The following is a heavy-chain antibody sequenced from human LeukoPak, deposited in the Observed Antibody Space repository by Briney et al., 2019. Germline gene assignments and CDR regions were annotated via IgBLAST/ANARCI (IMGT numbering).Heavy chain of an antibody. CDR2: ISGSGGST. J-gene: IGHJ6*02. V-gene: IGHV3-23*01. CDR3: ARANAAGLDV. D-gene: IGHD6-13*01. CDR1: GFTFSNYA. Sequence: GGSLRLSCAASGFTFSNYAMSWVRQAPGKGLEWVSAISGSGGSTYYADSVKGRFTISRDNSKNSLYLHMNSLRAEDTAVYYCARANAAGLDVWGQGTTVTVSS.